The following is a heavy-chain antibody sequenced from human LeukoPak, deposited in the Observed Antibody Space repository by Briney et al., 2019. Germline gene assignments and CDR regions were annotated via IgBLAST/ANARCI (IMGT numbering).Heavy chain of an antibody. CDR1: GFTVSNNY. V-gene: IGHV3-53*01. D-gene: IGHD3-22*01. Sequence: PGGSLRLSCAASGFTVSNNYMSWVRQAPGKGLEWVSVIYSGGSTYYADSVKGQFTISRDNSKNTLYLQMNSLRAEDTAVYYCARDSRQDYYDSSGYLWFAFDIWGQGTMVTVSS. CDR2: IYSGGST. CDR3: ARDSRQDYYDSSGYLWFAFDI. J-gene: IGHJ3*02.